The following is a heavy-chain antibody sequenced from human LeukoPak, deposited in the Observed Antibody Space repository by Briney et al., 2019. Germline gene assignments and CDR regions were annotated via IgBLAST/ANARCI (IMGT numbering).Heavy chain of an antibody. V-gene: IGHV4-39*06. CDR3: ARHSSSSRPNFDY. D-gene: IGHD6-13*01. CDR1: GGSITSSTYY. CDR2: ISNSGST. J-gene: IGHJ4*02. Sequence: SETLSLTCTVSGGSITSSTYYWGWIRQPPGKGLEWIGSISNSGSTYYNPSLQSRVTISVDTSKNQLALRLSSVTAADTAVYYCARHSSSSRPNFDYWGQGTLVTVSS.